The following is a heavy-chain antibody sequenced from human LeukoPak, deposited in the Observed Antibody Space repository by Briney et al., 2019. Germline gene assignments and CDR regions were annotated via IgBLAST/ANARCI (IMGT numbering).Heavy chain of an antibody. D-gene: IGHD5-18*01. V-gene: IGHV3-48*03. Sequence: GGSLRLSCAASGFTFSSYEMNWVRQAPGKGLEWGSYISSSGSTIYYADSVKGRFTISRENAKNSLYLQMNSLRAEDTAVYYCARDSIQLWTYYFDYWGQGTLVTVSS. CDR2: ISSSGSTI. CDR3: ARDSIQLWTYYFDY. CDR1: GFTFSSYE. J-gene: IGHJ4*02.